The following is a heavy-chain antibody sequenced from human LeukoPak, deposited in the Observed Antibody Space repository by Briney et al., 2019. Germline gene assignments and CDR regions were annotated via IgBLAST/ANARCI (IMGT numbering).Heavy chain of an antibody. Sequence: GGSLRLSCAASGFTFSSYGMHWVRQAPGKGLEWVAVISYDGSNKYYADSVKGRFTISRDNSKNTLYLQMNSLRAEDTAVYYCAKAATVTNYYYYYMDVWGKGTTVTVSS. CDR2: ISYDGSNK. CDR1: GFTFSSYG. D-gene: IGHD4-17*01. CDR3: AKAATVTNYYYYYMDV. V-gene: IGHV3-30*18. J-gene: IGHJ6*03.